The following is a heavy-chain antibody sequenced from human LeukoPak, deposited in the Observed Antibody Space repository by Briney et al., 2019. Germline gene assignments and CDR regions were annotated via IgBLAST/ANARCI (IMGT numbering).Heavy chain of an antibody. J-gene: IGHJ4*02. CDR1: GFTFSSYA. V-gene: IGHV3-23*01. CDR2: ISGSGGST. Sequence: GGSLRLSCAVSGFTFSSYAMSWVRQAPGKGLGWVSAISGSGGSTYYADSVKGRFTISRDNSKNTLYLQMNSLRAEDTAVYYCLDSSGFDYWGQGTLVTVSS. D-gene: IGHD6-19*01. CDR3: LDSSGFDY.